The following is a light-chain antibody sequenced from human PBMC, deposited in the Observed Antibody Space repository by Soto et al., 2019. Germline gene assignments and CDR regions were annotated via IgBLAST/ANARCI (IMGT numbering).Light chain of an antibody. CDR2: AVS. V-gene: IGKV3-20*01. J-gene: IGKJ4*01. CDR3: QQYGSSPLT. CDR1: QSVSSSF. Sequence: EIVLTQSPGTLSLSPGERATLSCRASQSVSSSFLAWYQRKPGQAPRLLIYAVSTRATGIPDRFTGSGSGTDFTLTISRLEPEDFALYYCQQYGSSPLTFGGGTKVEI.